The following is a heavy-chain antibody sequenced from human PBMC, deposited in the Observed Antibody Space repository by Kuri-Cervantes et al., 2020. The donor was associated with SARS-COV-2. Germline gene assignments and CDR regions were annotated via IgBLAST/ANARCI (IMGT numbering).Heavy chain of an antibody. J-gene: IGHJ4*02. CDR3: AVIQNSGSYSTRSSYFDY. Sequence: GGSLRLSCAASGFTFSDYYMSWIRQAPGKGLGWVSYISSSSSYTNYADSVKGRFTISRDNAKNSLYLQMSSLRAEDTAVYYCAVIQNSGSYSTRSSYFDYWGQGTLVTVSS. CDR2: ISSSSSYT. D-gene: IGHD1-26*01. CDR1: GFTFSDYY. V-gene: IGHV3-11*03.